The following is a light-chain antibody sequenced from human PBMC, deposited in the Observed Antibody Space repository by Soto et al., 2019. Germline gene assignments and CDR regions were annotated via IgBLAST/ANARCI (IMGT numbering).Light chain of an antibody. J-gene: IGKJ4*01. CDR2: DAS. CDR3: QQYNSYPPT. Sequence: DIQMTQSPSSLSASVGDRVTITCQASQDIRHYLNWYQQKPGKAPKVLIHDASNLEEGVPSRFSGSGSGTDFTFTISSLQPEDIATYYCQQYNSYPPTFGGGTKVEIK. CDR1: QDIRHY. V-gene: IGKV1-33*01.